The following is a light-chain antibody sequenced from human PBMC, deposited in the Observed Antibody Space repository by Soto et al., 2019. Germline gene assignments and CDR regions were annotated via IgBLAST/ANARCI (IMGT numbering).Light chain of an antibody. CDR3: AAWDDSLNGWV. Sequence: QSVLTQPPSASGTPGQRGSSSCSGSSPNIGRHTVNWYQQVPGTAPKLLICINNQRPSGVPARFSGSKSGTSASLAISGLQSEYEADYYCAAWDDSLNGWVFGGGTKLTVL. CDR1: SPNIGRHT. CDR2: INN. J-gene: IGLJ3*02. V-gene: IGLV1-44*01.